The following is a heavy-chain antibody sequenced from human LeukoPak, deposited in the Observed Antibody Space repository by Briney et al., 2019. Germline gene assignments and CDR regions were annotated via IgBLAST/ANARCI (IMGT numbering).Heavy chain of an antibody. V-gene: IGHV3-7*01. CDR2: IKTDASEK. Sequence: PGGSLRLSCETSGFIFSNCWMTWVRQAPGKGLEWVANIKTDASEKYYADSVKGRFTISRDNAKKSLYLRMNSLRAEDTAVYYCGRVGAYYGSGSYSDYWGQGTLVTVSS. D-gene: IGHD3-10*01. CDR1: GFIFSNCW. CDR3: GRVGAYYGSGSYSDY. J-gene: IGHJ4*02.